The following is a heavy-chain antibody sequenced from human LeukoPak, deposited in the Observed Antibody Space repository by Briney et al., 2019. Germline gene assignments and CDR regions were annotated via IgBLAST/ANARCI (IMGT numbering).Heavy chain of an antibody. D-gene: IGHD3-10*01. J-gene: IGHJ4*02. CDR3: ARELDPFGYFDY. V-gene: IGHV3-30-3*01. CDR1: GFTFSNYV. CDR2: ISHDGSKK. Sequence: QPGGSLRLSCAASGFTFSNYVIHWVRQAPGKGLEWVAVISHDGSKKYYADSVKGRFTISRDNSKNTLYLQMNSLRAEDTAVYYCARELDPFGYFDYWGQGTLVTVSS.